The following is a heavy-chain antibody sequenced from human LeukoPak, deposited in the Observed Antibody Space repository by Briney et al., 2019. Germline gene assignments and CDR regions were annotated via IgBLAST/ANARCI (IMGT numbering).Heavy chain of an antibody. D-gene: IGHD1-26*01. CDR3: AREVVGGFDP. V-gene: IGHV3-21*01. CDR2: ISSSSSYI. CDR1: GFTFSSYS. Sequence: PGGSLRLSCVASGFTFSSYSMNWVRQAPGKGLEWVSSISSSSSYIYYADSVKGRFTISRDNAKNSLYLQMNSLRAEDTAVYYCAREVVGGFDPWGQGTLVTVSS. J-gene: IGHJ5*02.